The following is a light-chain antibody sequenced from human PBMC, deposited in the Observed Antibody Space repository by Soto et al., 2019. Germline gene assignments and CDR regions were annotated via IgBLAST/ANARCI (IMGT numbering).Light chain of an antibody. Sequence: SHELTQPPSVSVSLGQMARATCSGEALPKKYTYWYHQKAGQFPVLVRSKDSERPSGIPERFSGSSSGTTVTLTISGVQAEDEADYYCLSADTSSTYFVFGTGTKLTVL. V-gene: IGLV3-16*01. CDR3: LSADTSSTYFV. J-gene: IGLJ1*01. CDR1: ALPKKY. CDR2: KDS.